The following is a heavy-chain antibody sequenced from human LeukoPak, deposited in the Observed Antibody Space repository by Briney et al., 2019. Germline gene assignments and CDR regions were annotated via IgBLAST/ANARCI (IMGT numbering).Heavy chain of an antibody. CDR2: IYHSGST. D-gene: IGHD3-22*01. J-gene: IGHJ1*01. CDR3: ASQPEGYYYDSSGYYSTPVYFQH. CDR1: GGSFSGYY. Sequence: SETLSLTCAVYGGSFSGYYWSWIRQPPGKGLEWIGSIYHSGSTYYNPSLKSRVTISVDTSKNQFSLKLSSVTAADTAVYYCASQPEGYYYDSSGYYSTPVYFQHWGQGTLVTVSS. V-gene: IGHV4-34*01.